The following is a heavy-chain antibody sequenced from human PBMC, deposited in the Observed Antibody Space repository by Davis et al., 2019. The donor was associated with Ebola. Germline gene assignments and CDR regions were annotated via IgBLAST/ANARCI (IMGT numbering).Heavy chain of an antibody. CDR1: GGTFSSYA. CDR3: ARDRDGYNRPFDP. D-gene: IGHD5-24*01. Sequence: SVKVSCKASGGTFSSYAISWVRQAPGQGLEWMGGIIPIFGTANYAQKFQGRVTITADESTSTAYMELSSLRSEDTAVYYCARDRDGYNRPFDPWGQGTLVTVSS. CDR2: IIPIFGTA. V-gene: IGHV1-69*13. J-gene: IGHJ5*02.